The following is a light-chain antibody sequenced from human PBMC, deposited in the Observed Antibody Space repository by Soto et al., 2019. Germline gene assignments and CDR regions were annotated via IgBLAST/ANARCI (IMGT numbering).Light chain of an antibody. V-gene: IGKV3-15*01. CDR2: GAS. CDR3: QHYNKWPIT. Sequence: EIVMTQSPATLSVSPGERATLSCRASQSVSSNLAWYQQKPGQAPRLLISGASTRATGIPASFSGSGSGTEFTPTISSLQSEDFAVYYCQHYNKWPITFGGGTKVDIK. CDR1: QSVSSN. J-gene: IGKJ4*01.